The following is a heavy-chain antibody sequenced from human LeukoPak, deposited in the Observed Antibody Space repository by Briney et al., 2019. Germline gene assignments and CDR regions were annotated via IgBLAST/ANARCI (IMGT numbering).Heavy chain of an antibody. CDR2: INHSGST. J-gene: IGHJ4*02. CDR1: GGSFSGYY. Sequence: PSETLSLTCAVYGGSFSGYYWSWIRQPPGKGLEWIGEINHSGSTNYNPSLRSRVTISVDTSKNQFSLKLSSVTAADTAVYYCARRNYWGQGTLVTVSS. V-gene: IGHV4-34*01. CDR3: ARRNY.